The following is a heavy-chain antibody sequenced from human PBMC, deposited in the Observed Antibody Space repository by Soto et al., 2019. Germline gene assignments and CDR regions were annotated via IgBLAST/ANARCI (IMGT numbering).Heavy chain of an antibody. CDR3: ARRPGSRRSVDY. CDR1: GFTFSDHY. J-gene: IGHJ4*02. CDR2: IRDKANSYTT. D-gene: IGHD3-10*01. Sequence: EVRLVESGGGLVQPGGSLRLSCAASGFTFSDHYMDWVRQAPGKGLEWVGLIRDKANSYTTEYAASVRGRFTISGDESKNSVYLQMNSLKTEDTAVYYCARRPGSRRSVDYWGQGTLVTVSS. V-gene: IGHV3-72*01.